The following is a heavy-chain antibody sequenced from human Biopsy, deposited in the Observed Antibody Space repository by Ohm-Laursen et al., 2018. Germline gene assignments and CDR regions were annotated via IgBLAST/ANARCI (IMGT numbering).Heavy chain of an antibody. V-gene: IGHV1-69*06. D-gene: IGHD3-3*01. Sequence: ASVKVSCKAPGGTFSNYGINWVRQAPGQGLEWLGGNIPILGTGNYAQKFQDRVTVAADTSTSTATMELSSLRSDDTAVYYCARSFGVVINFEHNWFDPWGQGTLVTVSS. CDR3: ARSFGVVINFEHNWFDP. CDR2: NIPILGTG. J-gene: IGHJ5*02. CDR1: GGTFSNYG.